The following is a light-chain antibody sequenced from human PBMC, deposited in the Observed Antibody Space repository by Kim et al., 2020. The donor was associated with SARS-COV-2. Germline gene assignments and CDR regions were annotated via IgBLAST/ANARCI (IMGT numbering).Light chain of an antibody. CDR3: QAWDSSTVV. V-gene: IGLV3-1*01. CDR1: KLGDKF. CDR2: QDS. Sequence: SLSPGPTASITCSGDKLGDKFACWYQQKPGQSPVLVIYQDSKRPSGIPERFSGSNSGNTATLTISGTQAMDEADYYCQAWDSSTVVFGGGTKLTVL. J-gene: IGLJ2*01.